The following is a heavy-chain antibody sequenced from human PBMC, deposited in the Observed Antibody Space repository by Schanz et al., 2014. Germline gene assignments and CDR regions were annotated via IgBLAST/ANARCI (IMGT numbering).Heavy chain of an antibody. V-gene: IGHV1-69*09. Sequence: QVQLVQSGAEVKKPGSSVKVSCKASRSTFSSYTISWVRQAPGQGLEWMGRIIPILGIANYAQKFQGRVTITADRSTSTAYMELSSLRSEDTTVYYCARDGVDAAAGGNYWGQGTLVTVSS. CDR3: ARDGVDAAAGGNY. D-gene: IGHD6-13*01. CDR1: RSTFSSYT. CDR2: IIPILGIA. J-gene: IGHJ4*02.